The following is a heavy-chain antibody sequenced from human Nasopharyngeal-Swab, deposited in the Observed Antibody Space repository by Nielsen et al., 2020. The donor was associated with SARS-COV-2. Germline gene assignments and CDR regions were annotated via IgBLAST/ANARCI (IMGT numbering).Heavy chain of an antibody. CDR1: SGSFSGYY. V-gene: IGHV4-34*01. J-gene: IGHJ4*02. D-gene: IGHD6-19*01. CDR2: IDNSGRT. Sequence: SETLSLTCAAYSGSFSGYYWSWIRQPPGKGLEWIGEIDNSGRTNYHPSLMSRVAISLDTSKNQFSLNLRSVNAADTAMYYCTEKGYSSSWYVYWGQGTLVTASS. CDR3: TEKGYSSSWYVY.